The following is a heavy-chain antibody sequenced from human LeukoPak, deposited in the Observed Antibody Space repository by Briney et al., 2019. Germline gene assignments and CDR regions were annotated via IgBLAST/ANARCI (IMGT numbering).Heavy chain of an antibody. D-gene: IGHD2-15*01. CDR2: ISGYNGNT. V-gene: IGHV1-18*01. J-gene: IGHJ4*02. Sequence: GASVKVSCKASGYTFTSYGISWVRQAPGQGLEWMGWISGYNGNTNYAQKFQGRVTMTTDTSTSTAYMELRSLRSDDTAVYFCARSDSFGDYVDYWGQGSLVTVSS. CDR1: GYTFTSYG. CDR3: ARSDSFGDYVDY.